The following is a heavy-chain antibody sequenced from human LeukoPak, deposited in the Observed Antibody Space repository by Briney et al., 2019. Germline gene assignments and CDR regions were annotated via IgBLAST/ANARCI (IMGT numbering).Heavy chain of an antibody. CDR2: IKQDGSEK. J-gene: IGHJ4*02. V-gene: IGHV3-7*01. CDR3: ARELGSTSSGVFDY. CDR1: GFTFSSYW. Sequence: GGSLRLSCAASGFTFSSYWMTWVRQAPGKGLEWVANIKQDGSEKHYVDSVKGRFTISRDNAENSLYLQMNSLRAEDTAVYYCARELGSTSSGVFDYWGQGTLVTVSS. D-gene: IGHD6-6*01.